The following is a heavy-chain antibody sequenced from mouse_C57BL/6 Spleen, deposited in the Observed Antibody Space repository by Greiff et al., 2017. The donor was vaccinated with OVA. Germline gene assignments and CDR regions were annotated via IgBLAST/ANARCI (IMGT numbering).Heavy chain of an antibody. CDR2: INPNNGGT. D-gene: IGHD2-4*01. J-gene: IGHJ2*01. Sequence: EVQLQQSGPELVKPGASVKISCKASGYTFTDYYMNWVKQSHGKSLEWIGDINPNNGGTSYNQKFKGKATLTVDKSSSTAYMELRSLTSEDSAVYYCARSSTDYPYYFDYWGQGTTLTVSS. V-gene: IGHV1-26*01. CDR1: GYTFTDYY. CDR3: ARSSTDYPYYFDY.